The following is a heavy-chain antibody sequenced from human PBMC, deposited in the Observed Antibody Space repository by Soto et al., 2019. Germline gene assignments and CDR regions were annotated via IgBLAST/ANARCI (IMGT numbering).Heavy chain of an antibody. CDR2: IHSSGTT. J-gene: IGHJ4*02. D-gene: IGHD2-8*02. Sequence: PSETLSLTCTVSDVSTSNFFWKWFRQPPGKGLEWIGNIHSSGTTNYNPSLESRVTISVDTSKSQCSLKLTSVTAADTAVYYCARDKITGLFDYWGQGTLVTVSS. CDR3: ARDKITGLFDY. V-gene: IGHV4-59*12. CDR1: DVSTSNFF.